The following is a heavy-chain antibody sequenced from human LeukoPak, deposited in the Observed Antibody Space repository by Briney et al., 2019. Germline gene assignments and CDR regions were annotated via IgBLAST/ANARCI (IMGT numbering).Heavy chain of an antibody. J-gene: IGHJ4*02. D-gene: IGHD2-2*01. V-gene: IGHV3-23*01. CDR3: AKGSCSTTSCYVDY. CDR1: GFTFSDYA. Sequence: RSGGSLRLSCAASGFTFSDYAMSWVRQAPGKGLEWVSTISGSGDSTYYTDSLRGRFTVSRDNSQNTLSLQMNSLRADDTAAYYCAKGSCSTTSCYVDYRGQGTLVTVSS. CDR2: ISGSGDST.